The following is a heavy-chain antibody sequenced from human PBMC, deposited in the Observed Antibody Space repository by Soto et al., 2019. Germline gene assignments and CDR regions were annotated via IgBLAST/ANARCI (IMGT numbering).Heavy chain of an antibody. CDR2: TYYSGST. Sequence: QVQLQESGPGLVKPSQTLSLPCTVSGGSISSGGYYWSWIRQHPGKGLEWIGYTYYSGSTYYNPSLKSRVTISGDTSKNQVSLKLSSVTAADTAVYYCAIELNYDSSGYSYYDGMDVWGQGTTVTVSS. V-gene: IGHV4-31*03. CDR3: AIELNYDSSGYSYYDGMDV. J-gene: IGHJ6*02. CDR1: GGSISSGGYY. D-gene: IGHD3-22*01.